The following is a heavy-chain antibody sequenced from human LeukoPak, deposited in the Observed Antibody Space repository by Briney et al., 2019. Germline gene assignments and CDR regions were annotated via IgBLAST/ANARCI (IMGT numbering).Heavy chain of an antibody. CDR2: ISSSSSYI. D-gene: IGHD3-22*01. CDR1: GFTFSSYS. J-gene: IGHJ4*02. CDR3: ARSPTSSPYYYDSSGYYANY. Sequence: GGSLRLSCAATGFTFSSYSMNWVGQAPGKGLEGVSSISSSSSYIYYADSVKGRFTISRDNAKNSLYLQMNSLRAEDTAVYYCARSPTSSPYYYDSSGYYANYWGQGTLVTVSS. V-gene: IGHV3-21*01.